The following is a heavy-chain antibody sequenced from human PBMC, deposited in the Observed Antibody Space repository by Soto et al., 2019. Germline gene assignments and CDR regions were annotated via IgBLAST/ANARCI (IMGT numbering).Heavy chain of an antibody. Sequence: EVQLVESGGGLVQPGGSLRLSCAASGFTFSSYSMNWVRQAPGKGLEWVSYIRSSSDTIYYADSVKGRLTISRDNAKNSLSLYLNSLRVDDTAVYYCARVGYYDCWIGTISHSYYMDVWGKGTTVTVSS. CDR1: GFTFSSYS. CDR3: ARVGYYDCWIGTISHSYYMDV. CDR2: IRSSSDTI. J-gene: IGHJ6*03. V-gene: IGHV3-48*01. D-gene: IGHD3-3*01.